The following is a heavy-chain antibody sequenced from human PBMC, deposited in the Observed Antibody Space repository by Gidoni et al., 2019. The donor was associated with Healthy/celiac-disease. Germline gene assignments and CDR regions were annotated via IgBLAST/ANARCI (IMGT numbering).Heavy chain of an antibody. Sequence: EVQLLESGGGLVPPGGSLRLSCAASGFPFSSYAMSWVRQAPGKGLEWVSASSGRGGSTYYADSVKGRFTISRDNSKNTLYLQMNSRRAEDTAVYYCAKVRAVADPFGYWGQGTLVTVSS. D-gene: IGHD6-19*01. CDR3: AKVRAVADPFGY. CDR2: SSGRGGST. J-gene: IGHJ4*02. CDR1: GFPFSSYA. V-gene: IGHV3-23*01.